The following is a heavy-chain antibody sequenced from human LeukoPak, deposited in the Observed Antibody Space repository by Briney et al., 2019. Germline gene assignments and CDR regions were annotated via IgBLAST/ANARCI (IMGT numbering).Heavy chain of an antibody. V-gene: IGHV3-23*01. CDR1: GFTFNSYG. CDR2: IRGSGGST. J-gene: IGHJ4*02. Sequence: GGSLRLPCAASGFTFNSYGMSWVRQAPGKGLEGVSAIRGSGGSTYYADSVKGRFTISRDNSKNTLYLQMNSLRAEDTAVYYCAKDPTYYYGSGSYYFDYWGQGTLVTVSS. D-gene: IGHD3-10*01. CDR3: AKDPTYYYGSGSYYFDY.